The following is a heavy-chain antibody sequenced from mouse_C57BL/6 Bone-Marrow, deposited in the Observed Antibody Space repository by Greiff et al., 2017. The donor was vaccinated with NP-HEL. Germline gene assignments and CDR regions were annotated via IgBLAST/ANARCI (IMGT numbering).Heavy chain of an antibody. CDR1: GYTFTSYW. CDR3: ARLLYGSSLYYFDY. Sequence: QVQLQQPGTELVKPGASVKLSCKASGYTFTSYWMHWVKQRPGQGLEWIGNINPRNGGTNYNENFKSKATLTVDKSSSTAYMQLSSMTSEDSAVYYCARLLYGSSLYYFDYWGQGTTLTVSS. D-gene: IGHD1-1*01. J-gene: IGHJ2*01. CDR2: INPRNGGT. V-gene: IGHV1-53*01.